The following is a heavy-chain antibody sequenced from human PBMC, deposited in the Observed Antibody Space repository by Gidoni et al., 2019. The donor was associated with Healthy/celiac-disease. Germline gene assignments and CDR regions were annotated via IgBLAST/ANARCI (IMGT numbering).Heavy chain of an antibody. CDR1: GFTFSSYA. V-gene: IGHV3-23*01. D-gene: IGHD2-2*02. J-gene: IGHJ4*02. CDR3: EKEGLNCSSTSCYKEGYFDY. CDR2: IRGSGGST. Sequence: EVQLLESGGGLVQPGGSLRLSCAASGFTFSSYAMTWVRQAPGKGLEWFSAIRGSGGSTYYADSVKGRFTISRDNSKNTLYLQMNSLRAEDTAVYYCEKEGLNCSSTSCYKEGYFDYWGQGTLVTVSS.